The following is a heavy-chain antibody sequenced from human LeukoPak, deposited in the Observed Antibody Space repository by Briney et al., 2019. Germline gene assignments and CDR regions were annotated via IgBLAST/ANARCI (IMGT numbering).Heavy chain of an antibody. CDR2: ISSRSSTI. V-gene: IGHV3-48*01. Sequence: GGSLRLSSAASGFTFSSYCMNWVRPVPGVGMGWDSYISSRSSTIYYADSVKGRFTISRDNAKNSLYLQMNSLRAEDTAVYYCAREVGGTYYYDSSGYLGEDYWGQGTLVTVSS. CDR1: GFTFSSYC. J-gene: IGHJ4*02. CDR3: AREVGGTYYYDSSGYLGEDY. D-gene: IGHD3-22*01.